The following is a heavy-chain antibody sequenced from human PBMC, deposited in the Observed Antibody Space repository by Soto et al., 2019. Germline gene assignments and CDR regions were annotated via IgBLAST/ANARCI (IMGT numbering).Heavy chain of an antibody. J-gene: IGHJ6*02. CDR2: IKSKTDGGTT. CDR3: TTEEVTAMYYYYYGMDV. CDR1: GFTFSNAW. V-gene: IGHV3-15*01. Sequence: GGSLRLSCAASGFTFSNAWMSWVRQAPGKGLEWVGRIKSKTDGGTTDYAAPVKGRFTISRDDSKNTLYLQMNSLKTEDTAVYYCTTEEVTAMYYYYYGMDVWGQGTTVTVSS. D-gene: IGHD2-21*02.